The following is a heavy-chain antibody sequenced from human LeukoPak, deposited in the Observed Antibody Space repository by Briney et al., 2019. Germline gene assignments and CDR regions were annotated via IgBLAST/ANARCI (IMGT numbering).Heavy chain of an antibody. CDR1: GFTFSSYG. Sequence: PGGSLRLSCAASGFTFSSYGMHWVRQAPGKGLEWVSAISGSGGSTYYADSVKGRFTISRDNSKNTLYLQMNSLRAEDTAVYYCAELGMIGGVWGKGTTVTISS. V-gene: IGHV3-23*01. CDR3: AELGMIGGV. CDR2: ISGSGGST. J-gene: IGHJ6*04. D-gene: IGHD3-10*02.